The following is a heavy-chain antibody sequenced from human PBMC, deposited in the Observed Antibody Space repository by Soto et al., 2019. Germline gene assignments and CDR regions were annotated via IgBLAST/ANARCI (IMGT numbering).Heavy chain of an antibody. CDR3: ARASGDYGLSEYFQH. CDR1: GYTFTSYG. J-gene: IGHJ1*01. Sequence: QVQLEQSGGEVKKPGASVKVSCKASGYTFTSYGISWVRQAPGQGLEWMGWISTYNGNTNYAQKVQGRVTMTTDTSTSTAYMELRSLRSDDTAVYYCARASGDYGLSEYFQHWGQGTLVTVSS. CDR2: ISTYNGNT. V-gene: IGHV1-18*01. D-gene: IGHD4-17*01.